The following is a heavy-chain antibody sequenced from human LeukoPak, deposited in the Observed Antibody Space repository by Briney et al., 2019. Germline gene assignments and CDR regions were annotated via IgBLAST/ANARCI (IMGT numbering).Heavy chain of an antibody. Sequence: GGSLRLSCAASGFTFSSYWMHWVRQAPGKGLVWVSRINSGGSSTSYADSVKGRFTISRDNAKNTLYLQMNSLRAEDTAVYYCAREYGDYRSNWFDPWGQGTLVTVSS. D-gene: IGHD4-17*01. CDR2: INSGGSST. CDR1: GFTFSSYW. J-gene: IGHJ5*02. V-gene: IGHV3-74*01. CDR3: AREYGDYRSNWFDP.